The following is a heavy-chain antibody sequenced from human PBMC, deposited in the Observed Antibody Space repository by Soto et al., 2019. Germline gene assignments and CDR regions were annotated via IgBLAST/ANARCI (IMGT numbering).Heavy chain of an antibody. CDR3: PRGWGSWYGSAGYFQH. Sequence: QVQLQESGPGLVKPSQTLSLTCTVSGGSISSGGYYWSWIRQHPGKGLEWIGYIYYSGSTYYNPSPKNPVTTPVEPAKNQFSLKLSSVTAADTAVYYCPRGWGSWYGSAGYFQHWGQGTLVTVSS. CDR1: GGSISSGGYY. V-gene: IGHV4-31*01. J-gene: IGHJ1*01. CDR2: IYYSGST. D-gene: IGHD6-13*01.